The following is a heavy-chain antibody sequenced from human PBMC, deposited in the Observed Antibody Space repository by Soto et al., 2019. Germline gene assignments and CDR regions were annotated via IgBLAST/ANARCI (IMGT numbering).Heavy chain of an antibody. V-gene: IGHV3-66*01. CDR2: IYSGGST. J-gene: IGHJ5*02. CDR1: GFTVSSNY. D-gene: IGHD3-3*01. Sequence: GGSLRLSCAASGFTVSSNYMSWVRQAPGKGLEWVSVIYSGGSTYYADSVKGRLTISRDNSKNTLYLQMNSLRAEDTAVYYCARVEFDDFWSGHIYGWFDPWGQGTLVTVSS. CDR3: ARVEFDDFWSGHIYGWFDP.